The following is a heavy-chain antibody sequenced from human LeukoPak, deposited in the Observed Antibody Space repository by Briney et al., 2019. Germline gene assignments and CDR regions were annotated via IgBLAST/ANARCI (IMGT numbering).Heavy chain of an antibody. CDR3: ARVVPAAGADY. D-gene: IGHD2-2*01. Sequence: SETLSLTCAVYGGSFSGYYWSWIRQPPGKGLEWIGEINHSGSTNYNPFLKSRVTISVDTSKNQFSLKLSSVTAADTTVYYCARVVPAAGADYWGQGTLVTVSS. CDR2: INHSGST. V-gene: IGHV4-34*01. J-gene: IGHJ4*02. CDR1: GGSFSGYY.